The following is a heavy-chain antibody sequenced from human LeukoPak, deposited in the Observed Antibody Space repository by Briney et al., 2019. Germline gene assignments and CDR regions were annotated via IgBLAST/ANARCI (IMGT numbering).Heavy chain of an antibody. CDR2: ISYDGSNK. CDR1: GFTFSNYG. J-gene: IGHJ4*02. CDR3: AKDHLTVTTYSDY. Sequence: GGSLRLSCAASGFTFSNYGMHWVRQAPGKGLEWVAVISYDGSNKYYADSVKGRFTISRDNSKNTLYLQMNSLRAEDTAVYFCAKDHLTVTTYSDYWGQGTLVTVSS. V-gene: IGHV3-30*18. D-gene: IGHD4-11*01.